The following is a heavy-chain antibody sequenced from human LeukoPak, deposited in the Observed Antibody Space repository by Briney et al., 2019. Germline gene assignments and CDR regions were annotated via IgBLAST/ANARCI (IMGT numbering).Heavy chain of an antibody. CDR3: AKRDGYNSNYFDY. D-gene: IGHD5-24*01. Sequence: PGGSLRLSCAASGFTFSNYAMSWVRQAPGKGLEWVSAISGGGASTYYADSVKGRFTISRDNSTNTLYLQMNSLRAEDTAVYYCAKRDGYNSNYFDYWGQGTLVTVSS. V-gene: IGHV3-23*01. CDR1: GFTFSNYA. J-gene: IGHJ4*02. CDR2: ISGGGAST.